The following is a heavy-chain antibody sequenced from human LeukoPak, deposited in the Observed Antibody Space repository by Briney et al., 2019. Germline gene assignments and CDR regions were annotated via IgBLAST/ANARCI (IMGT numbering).Heavy chain of an antibody. CDR2: IWYDGSNK. Sequence: PGRSLRLSCAASGFTFSSYGMHWVRQAPGKGLEWVAVIWYDGSNKYYADSVKGRFTISRDNSKNTLYLQMNSLRAEDTAVYYCARAYSGSRYYFDYWGQGTLVTVSS. CDR3: ARAYSGSRYYFDY. D-gene: IGHD1-26*01. V-gene: IGHV3-33*01. CDR1: GFTFSSYG. J-gene: IGHJ4*02.